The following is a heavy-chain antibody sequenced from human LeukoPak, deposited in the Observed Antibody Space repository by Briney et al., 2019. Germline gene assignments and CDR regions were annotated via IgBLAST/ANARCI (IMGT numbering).Heavy chain of an antibody. D-gene: IGHD3-10*01. V-gene: IGHV1-46*01. CDR1: GYTFTSYY. J-gene: IGHJ4*02. CDR2: INPSGGST. Sequence: ASVKVSCKASGYTFTSYYMHWVRQAPGQGLEWMGIINPSGGSTSYAQKFQGRVTMTRVTSTSTVYMELSSLRSEDTAVYYCAKGGLYGSGSYAFDYWGQGTLVTVSS. CDR3: AKGGLYGSGSYAFDY.